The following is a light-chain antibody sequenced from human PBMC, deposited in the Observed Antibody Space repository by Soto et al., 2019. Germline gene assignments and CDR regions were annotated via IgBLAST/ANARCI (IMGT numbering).Light chain of an antibody. J-gene: IGLJ7*01. V-gene: IGLV1-40*01. CDR1: SSNIGAGYD. Sequence: QLVLTQPPSVSEAPGQRVTISCTGSSSNIGAGYDVHWYQQLPGTAPKLLIYGNSNRPSGVPDRFSGSKSGTSASLAITGLQAEDEADYYCQSYDSSLSVAVFGGGTQLTVL. CDR3: QSYDSSLSVAV. CDR2: GNS.